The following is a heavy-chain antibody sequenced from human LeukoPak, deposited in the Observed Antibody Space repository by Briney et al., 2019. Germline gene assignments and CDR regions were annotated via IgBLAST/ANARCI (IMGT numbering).Heavy chain of an antibody. D-gene: IGHD6-13*01. CDR3: VRSGIAAAGI. Sequence: PSETLSLTCTVSGGSISTGGYYWTWIRQHPGKGLEWIGYIYYSGSTYYNLSLKSRVTISIDTSKNQFSLKLSSVTAADTAVYYCVRSGIAAAGIWGQGTLVTVSS. V-gene: IGHV4-31*03. J-gene: IGHJ4*02. CDR2: IYYSGST. CDR1: GGSISTGGYY.